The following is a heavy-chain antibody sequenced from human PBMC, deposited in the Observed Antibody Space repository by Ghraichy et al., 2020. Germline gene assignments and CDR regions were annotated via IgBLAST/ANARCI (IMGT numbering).Heavy chain of an antibody. CDR3: ARAVPADY. Sequence: GGSLRLSCAASGFTFSSYAMHWVRQAPGKGLEYVSAISSNGGSTYYANSVKGRFTISRDNSKNTLYLQMGSLRAEDMAVYYCARAVPADYWGQGTLVTISS. CDR1: GFTFSSYA. V-gene: IGHV3-64*01. J-gene: IGHJ4*02. CDR2: ISSNGGST.